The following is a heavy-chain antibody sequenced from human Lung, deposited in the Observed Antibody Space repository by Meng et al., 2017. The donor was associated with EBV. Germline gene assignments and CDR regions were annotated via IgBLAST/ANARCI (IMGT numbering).Heavy chain of an antibody. CDR3: ARSTFDY. D-gene: IGHD1-26*01. V-gene: IGHV4-34*01. Sequence: HVPLQQWCAGLLKPSDTLSLTRAVYGGSFSGSFSGYYWSWIRQAPGKGLEWIGEINDSGSTDYNPSLKSRLTISVDRSKSQFSLELSSVTAADTAVYYCARSTFDYWGQGTLVTVSS. CDR1: GGSFSGSFSGYY. CDR2: INDSGST. J-gene: IGHJ4*02.